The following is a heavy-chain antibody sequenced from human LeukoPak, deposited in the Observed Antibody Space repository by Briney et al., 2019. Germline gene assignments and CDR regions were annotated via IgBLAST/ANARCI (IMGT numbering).Heavy chain of an antibody. CDR1: GFTFSSYA. Sequence: GGSLRLSCAASGFTFSSYAMHWVRQAPGKGLEWVSGISWNSGSIGYADSVKGRFTISRDNAKNSLYLQMNSLRAEDTALYYCAKGLGSGSYTGYYFDYWGQGTLVTVSS. J-gene: IGHJ4*02. D-gene: IGHD3-10*02. CDR3: AKGLGSGSYTGYYFDY. CDR2: ISWNSGSI. V-gene: IGHV3-9*01.